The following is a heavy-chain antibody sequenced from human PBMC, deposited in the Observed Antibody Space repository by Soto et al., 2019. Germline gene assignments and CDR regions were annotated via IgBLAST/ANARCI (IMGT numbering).Heavy chain of an antibody. CDR2: FDPEDGET. V-gene: IGHV1-24*01. Sequence: ASVKVSCKASGYTFTGYYMHWVRQAPGKGLEWMGGFDPEDGETIYAQKFQGRVTMTEDTSTDTAYMELSSLRSEDTAVYYCANMRAVAGGFPFDYWGQGTLVTVSS. D-gene: IGHD6-19*01. J-gene: IGHJ4*02. CDR1: GYTFTGYY. CDR3: ANMRAVAGGFPFDY.